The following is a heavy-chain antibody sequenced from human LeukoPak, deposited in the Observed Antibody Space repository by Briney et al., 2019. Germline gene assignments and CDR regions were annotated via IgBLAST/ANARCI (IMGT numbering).Heavy chain of an antibody. V-gene: IGHV1-24*01. CDR1: VYALTELS. D-gene: IGHD6-13*01. Sequence: ASVNVSCKVSVYALTELSMHWVRQAPGKGLEWMGGFDPEDGETIYAQKFQGRVTMTEDTSTDTAYMELSSLRSEDTAVYYCATERLDSSSWGYFQHWGQGTLVTVSS. CDR2: FDPEDGET. CDR3: ATERLDSSSWGYFQH. J-gene: IGHJ1*01.